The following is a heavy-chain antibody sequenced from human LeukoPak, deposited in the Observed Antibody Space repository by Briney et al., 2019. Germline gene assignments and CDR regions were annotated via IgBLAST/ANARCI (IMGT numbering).Heavy chain of an antibody. Sequence: SETLSLTCTVSGGSISSSSYYWGWIRQPPGTGLEWIGSIYYSGSTYYNPSLKSRVTISVDTSKNQFSLKLSSVTAADTAVYYCAGSRITMIVVVITTLWFDPWGQGTLVTVSS. V-gene: IGHV4-39*01. CDR1: GGSISSSSYY. J-gene: IGHJ5*02. CDR2: IYYSGST. CDR3: AGSRITMIVVVITTLWFDP. D-gene: IGHD3-22*01.